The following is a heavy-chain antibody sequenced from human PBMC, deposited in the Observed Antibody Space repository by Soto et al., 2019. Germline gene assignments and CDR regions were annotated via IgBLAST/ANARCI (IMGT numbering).Heavy chain of an antibody. CDR2: IRGTGGET. CDR3: AHDRGWGMVTPSHDY. Sequence: EVQLLESGGGIVQPGGSLRVSCVASGFTFRNFVMSWVRQAPGKGLEWVSAIRGTGGETFYADSVKGWFTISRDNTKNTLYLQKNSLRDEDTALYFCAHDRGWGMVTPSHDYWGQGTLVTVSS. CDR1: GFTFRNFV. J-gene: IGHJ4*02. D-gene: IGHD2-21*02. V-gene: IGHV3-23*01.